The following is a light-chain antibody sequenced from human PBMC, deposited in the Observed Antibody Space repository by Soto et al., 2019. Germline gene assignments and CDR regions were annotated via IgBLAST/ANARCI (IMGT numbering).Light chain of an antibody. J-gene: IGKJ4*01. CDR3: LQHNTYPLT. CDR1: QGIRSG. CDR2: AAS. V-gene: IGKV1-17*01. Sequence: DVQMTQSPSTLPASVGDRVTITCRASQGIRSGLGWYQQKPGKAPKRLIDAASSLQSGVPSRFSGSGSGTEFTLTISSLQPEDFATYYCLQHNTYPLTFGGGTMVDIK.